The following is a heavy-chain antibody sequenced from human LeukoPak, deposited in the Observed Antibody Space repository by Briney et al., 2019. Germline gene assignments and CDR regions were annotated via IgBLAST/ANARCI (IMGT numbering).Heavy chain of an antibody. Sequence: SETLSLTCTVSGGTISSYYWSWIRQPPGKGLEWSGYIYYSGSTTYNTSLKSRVTISVDTSKNQFSLKLSSVTAADTAVYYCARHTIYYDSSGCYYVAPGTGSSDAFDIWGQGTMVTVSS. CDR3: ARHTIYYDSSGCYYVAPGTGSSDAFDI. D-gene: IGHD3-22*01. CDR1: GGTISSYY. J-gene: IGHJ3*02. CDR2: IYYSGST. V-gene: IGHV4-59*08.